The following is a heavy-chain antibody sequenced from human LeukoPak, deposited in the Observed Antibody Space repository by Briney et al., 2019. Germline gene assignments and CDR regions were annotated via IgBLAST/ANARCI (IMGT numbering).Heavy chain of an antibody. Sequence: ASVKVSCKVSGYTLTELSMHWVRQAPGKGLEWMGGFDPEDGETIYAQKFQGRVTMTEDTSTDTAYMELSSLRSEHTAVYYCATRRGGGSYFGWFDPWGQGTLVTVSS. CDR2: FDPEDGET. J-gene: IGHJ5*02. V-gene: IGHV1-24*01. CDR1: GYTLTELS. CDR3: ATRRGGGSYFGWFDP. D-gene: IGHD1-26*01.